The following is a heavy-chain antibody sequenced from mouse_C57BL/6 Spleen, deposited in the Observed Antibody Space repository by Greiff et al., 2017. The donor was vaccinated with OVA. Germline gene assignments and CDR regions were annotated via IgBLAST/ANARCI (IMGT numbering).Heavy chain of an antibody. CDR2: IDPETGGT. V-gene: IGHV1-15*01. D-gene: IGHD2-5*01. J-gene: IGHJ2*01. CDR3: TRWAYSNYDY. CDR1: GYTFTDYE. Sequence: QVQLQQSGAELVRPGASVTLSCKASGYTFTDYEMHWVKQTPVHGLEWIGAIDPETGGTASNQKFKGKAILTADKSTSTAYMELRSLTSEDSAVYYCTRWAYSNYDYWGQGTTLTVSS.